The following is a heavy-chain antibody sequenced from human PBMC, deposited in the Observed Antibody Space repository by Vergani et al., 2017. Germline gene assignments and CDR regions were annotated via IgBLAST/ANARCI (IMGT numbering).Heavy chain of an antibody. CDR1: GFSIDNGYY. D-gene: IGHD2-15*01. J-gene: IGHJ4*02. V-gene: IGHV4-38-2*01. CDR3: VSDPWESGGPYSGC. CDR2: IYRTGRT. Sequence: QVQLQESGPGLVKPSETLSLTCAVSGFSIDNGYYWDWIRQPPGKGLEWIGSIYRTGRTHFNPSLKSRVTISVDTSNNHFSLRLNSLTAADTAVYYCVSDPWESGGPYSGCWGRGTLVSVSS.